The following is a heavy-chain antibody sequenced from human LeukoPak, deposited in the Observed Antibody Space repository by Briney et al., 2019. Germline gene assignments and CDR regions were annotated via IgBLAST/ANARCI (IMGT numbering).Heavy chain of an antibody. CDR3: ASMVRGGGVYYFDY. V-gene: IGHV4-39*01. J-gene: IGHJ4*02. Sequence: SETLSLTCTVSGGSISSSSYYWGWIRQPPGKGLEWIGSIYYSGSTYYSPSLKSRVTISVDTSKNQFSLKLSSVTAADTAVYYCASMVRGGGVYYFDYWGQGTLVTVSS. CDR2: IYYSGST. D-gene: IGHD3-10*01. CDR1: GGSISSSSYY.